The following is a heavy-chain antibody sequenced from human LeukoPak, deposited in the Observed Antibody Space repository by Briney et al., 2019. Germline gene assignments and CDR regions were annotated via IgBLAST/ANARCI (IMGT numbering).Heavy chain of an antibody. J-gene: IGHJ4*02. D-gene: IGHD6-19*01. Sequence: GGSLRLSCAASGFTFDNYGMSWVRQAPGKGLEWVSGINWNGGSTGYADSVKGRFTISRDNAKNSLYLQMNSLRAENTAWYYWAREVNSSGQLNYWGKETLVTVSS. V-gene: IGHV3-20*04. CDR1: GFTFDNYG. CDR3: AREVNSSGQLNY. CDR2: INWNGGST.